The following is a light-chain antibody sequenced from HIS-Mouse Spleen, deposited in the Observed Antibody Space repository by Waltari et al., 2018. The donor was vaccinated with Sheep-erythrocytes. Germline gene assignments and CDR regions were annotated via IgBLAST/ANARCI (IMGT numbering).Light chain of an antibody. CDR2: QAR. CDR1: KLGDKY. V-gene: IGLV3-1*01. CDR3: QAWDSSTAWV. J-gene: IGLJ3*02. Sequence: SYELTQPPSVSVSPGQTASITCSGDKLGDKYACWYQQQPGQSPVLVIYQARKRPSGIPERVSGSNSGNTATLTISGTQAMDEADYYCQAWDSSTAWVFGGGTKLTVL.